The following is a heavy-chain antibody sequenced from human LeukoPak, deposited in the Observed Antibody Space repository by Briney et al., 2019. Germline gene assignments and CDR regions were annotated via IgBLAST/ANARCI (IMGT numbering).Heavy chain of an antibody. D-gene: IGHD5-12*01. Sequence: PGGSLGLSCAASGFTFSSYEMNWVRQAPGKGLEWVSYISSSGSTIYCADSVKGRFTISRDNAKNSLYLQMNSLRAEDTAVYYCARWLMAPFDYWGQGTLVTVSS. CDR3: ARWLMAPFDY. J-gene: IGHJ4*02. V-gene: IGHV3-48*03. CDR1: GFTFSSYE. CDR2: ISSSGSTI.